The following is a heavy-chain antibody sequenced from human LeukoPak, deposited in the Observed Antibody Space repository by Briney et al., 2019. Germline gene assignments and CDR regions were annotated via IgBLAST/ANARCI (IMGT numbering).Heavy chain of an antibody. CDR3: AKDRGYSYGYIDY. CDR1: GFTFSSYA. D-gene: IGHD5-18*01. V-gene: IGHV3-23*01. J-gene: IGHJ4*02. CDR2: ISGSGGST. Sequence: GGSLRLSCAASGFTFSSYAMSWVRQAPGKGLEWVSAISGSGGSTYYADSVKGRFTISRDNSKNTLYLQMNSLRAEGTAVYYCAKDRGYSYGYIDYWGQGTLVTVSS.